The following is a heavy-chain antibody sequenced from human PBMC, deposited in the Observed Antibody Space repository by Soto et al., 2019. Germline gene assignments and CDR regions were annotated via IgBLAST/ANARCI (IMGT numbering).Heavy chain of an antibody. CDR1: GYTFTSYA. Sequence: SCKASGYTFTSYAMHWVRQVPGKGLEAISAVSTSGRSTYYADSVKDRFTISRDNSKNTLFLQMGSLRPEDTAIYYCVKQAHGLDGVAFDYWGQGTQVTVSS. CDR3: VKQAHGLDGVAFDY. D-gene: IGHD2-15*01. CDR2: VSTSGRST. V-gene: IGHV3-64D*06. J-gene: IGHJ4*02.